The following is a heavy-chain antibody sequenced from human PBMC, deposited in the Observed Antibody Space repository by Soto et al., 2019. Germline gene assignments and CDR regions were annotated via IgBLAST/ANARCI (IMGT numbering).Heavy chain of an antibody. CDR3: TRHDSNYDFWSGSPPRYGMDV. V-gene: IGHV3-11*03. Sequence: GGSLRLSCAASGFTFSDYYMSWIRQTPGKGLEWVSYISSSSSYTNYADSVKGRFTISRDNAKNSLYLQMNSLRAEDTAVYYCTRHDSNYDFWSGSPPRYGMDVWGQGTTVTVSS. J-gene: IGHJ6*02. D-gene: IGHD3-3*01. CDR1: GFTFSDYY. CDR2: ISSSSSYT.